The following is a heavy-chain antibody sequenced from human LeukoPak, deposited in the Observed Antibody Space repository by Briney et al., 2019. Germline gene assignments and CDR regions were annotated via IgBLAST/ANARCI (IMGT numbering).Heavy chain of an antibody. CDR1: GFTFSSYW. J-gene: IGHJ4*02. CDR3: ARGSGSGSYYPAHFDY. Sequence: GGSLRLSCVASGFTFSSYWMSWVRQAPGKGLEWVANIKQDGSEKYYVDSVKGRFTISRDNAKNSLYLQMNSLRAEDTAVYYCARGSGSGSYYPAHFDYWGQGTLVTVSS. V-gene: IGHV3-7*01. D-gene: IGHD3-10*01. CDR2: IKQDGSEK.